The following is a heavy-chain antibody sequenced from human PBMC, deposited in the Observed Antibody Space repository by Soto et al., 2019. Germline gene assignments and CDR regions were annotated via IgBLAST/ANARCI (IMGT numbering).Heavy chain of an antibody. CDR3: ARCRDAFGFDS. D-gene: IGHD2-15*01. CDR1: GGSIKSGGYY. Sequence: QVQLQESGPGLVMPSDTLSLTCNVSGGSIKSGGYYWGWIRQPPGKGLEWIGYIHYRGRTSYNPSLESRAAISLDTSGQHFSLKLTAVTAADTAGYYCARCRDAFGFDSWGQGTLVTVSS. J-gene: IGHJ4*02. V-gene: IGHV4-31*03. CDR2: IHYRGRT.